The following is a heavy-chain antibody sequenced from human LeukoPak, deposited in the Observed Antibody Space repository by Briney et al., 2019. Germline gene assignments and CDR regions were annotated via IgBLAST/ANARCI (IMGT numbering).Heavy chain of an antibody. CDR1: GFTFGDYA. Sequence: GGSLRLSCTAPGFTFGDYAMSWVRQAPGKGLEWVGFLRSKTHGGTTEYAASVKGRFTISRDDSKSIAYLQMNSLKTEDTAVYYCAKPPDYYGSGSYLRTVGGFDNWGQGTLVTVSS. CDR2: LRSKTHGGTT. V-gene: IGHV3-49*04. J-gene: IGHJ4*02. D-gene: IGHD3-10*01. CDR3: AKPPDYYGSGSYLRTVGGFDN.